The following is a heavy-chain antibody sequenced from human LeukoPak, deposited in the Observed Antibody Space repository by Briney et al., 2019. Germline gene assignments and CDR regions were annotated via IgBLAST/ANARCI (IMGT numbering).Heavy chain of an antibody. CDR3: AREAGQNSYCGGDCYYDY. CDR2: VWYDGDNK. Sequence: GGSLRLSCSASGFLFRSYGMHWVRQAPGKGLEWVADVWYDGDNKYYADSVKGRFTISRDNSKNTLYLQMNSLRAEDTAVYYCAREAGQNSYCGGDCYYDYWGRGTLVTVSS. CDR1: GFLFRSYG. J-gene: IGHJ4*02. V-gene: IGHV3-33*01. D-gene: IGHD2-21*02.